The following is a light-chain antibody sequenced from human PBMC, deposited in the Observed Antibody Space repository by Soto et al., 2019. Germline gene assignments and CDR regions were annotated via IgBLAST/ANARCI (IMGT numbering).Light chain of an antibody. CDR3: CSYAGSSTVV. CDR2: EGS. J-gene: IGLJ1*01. CDR1: SIDVGSYNL. Sequence: QSALTQSASVSGSPGQSITISCTGTSIDVGSYNLVSWYQQHPGKAPKVMIYEGSKRPSGVSNRFSGSQSGNTASLTISGLQAEDEADYYCCSYAGSSTVVFGTGTKVTVL. V-gene: IGLV2-23*01.